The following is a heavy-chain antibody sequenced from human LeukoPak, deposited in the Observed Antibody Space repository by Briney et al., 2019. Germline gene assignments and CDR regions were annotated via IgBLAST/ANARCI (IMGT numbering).Heavy chain of an antibody. J-gene: IGHJ6*03. CDR2: MNPNSGNT. CDR3: ARGYSGCDYYYYYYMDV. D-gene: IGHD5-12*01. Sequence: GASVKVSCKASGYTFTSYDINWVRQATGQGLEWMGWMNPNSGNTGYAQKFQGRVTMTRNTSISTAYMELSSLRSEDTAVYYCARGYSGCDYYYYYYMDVWGKGTTVTISS. V-gene: IGHV1-8*01. CDR1: GYTFTSYD.